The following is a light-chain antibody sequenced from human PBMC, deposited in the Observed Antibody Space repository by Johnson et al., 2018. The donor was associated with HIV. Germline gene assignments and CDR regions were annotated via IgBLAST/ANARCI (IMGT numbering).Light chain of an antibody. CDR2: DSY. V-gene: IGLV1-51*01. Sequence: QSVLTQPPSVSAAPGQKFTISCSGSSSNIGNNYVSWYQQLPGTAPKLLIYDSYKRPSGIPDRFSGSKSGTSATLGITGLQTGDEADYYCGTWDSSLSAYVFGTGIKVTVL. J-gene: IGLJ1*01. CDR3: GTWDSSLSAYV. CDR1: SSNIGNNY.